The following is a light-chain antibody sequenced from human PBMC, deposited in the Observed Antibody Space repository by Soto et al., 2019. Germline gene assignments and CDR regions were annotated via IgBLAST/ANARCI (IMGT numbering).Light chain of an antibody. CDR1: SSDVGGYNY. CDR3: SSYTASSTYV. J-gene: IGLJ1*01. Sequence: QSVLTQPASVSGSPGQSITISCTGTSSDVGGYNYVSWYLQHPCKAPKLMIYDVFKRLSGVSHRFSGSKSGNTASLTISGLQAEDEADYYCSSYTASSTYVFGTGTKVTVL. CDR2: DVF. V-gene: IGLV2-14*03.